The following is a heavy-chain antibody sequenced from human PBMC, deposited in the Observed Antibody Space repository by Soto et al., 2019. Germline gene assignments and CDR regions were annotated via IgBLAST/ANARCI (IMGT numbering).Heavy chain of an antibody. D-gene: IGHD3-10*01. J-gene: IGHJ4*02. CDR2: IYYSGST. Sequence: QVQLQESGPGLVKPSQTLSLTCTISGGSINSGCYYWSGIRQHPGKALEHIGYIYYSGSTYYNPSLNSRFTISVDTSKNQFSRKLSSVTAADTAVYYCARGSTTDYYGSGSDYACADYWCQGTLVTVSS. V-gene: IGHV4-31*03. CDR3: ARGSTTDYYGSGSDYACADY. CDR1: GGSINSGCYY.